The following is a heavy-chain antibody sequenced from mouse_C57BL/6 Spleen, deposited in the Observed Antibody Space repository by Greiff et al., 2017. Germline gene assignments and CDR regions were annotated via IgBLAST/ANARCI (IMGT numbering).Heavy chain of an antibody. J-gene: IGHJ4*01. CDR3: ARGPYYYAMDY. CDR2: IYPRDGST. V-gene: IGHV1-85*01. Sequence: QVQLQQSGPELVKPGASVKLSCKASGYTFPSYDINWVKQRPGQGLEWIGWIYPRDGSTKYNEKFKGKATLTVDTSSSTAYMELHSLTSEDSAVYFCARGPYYYAMDYWGQGTSVTVSS. CDR1: GYTFPSYD.